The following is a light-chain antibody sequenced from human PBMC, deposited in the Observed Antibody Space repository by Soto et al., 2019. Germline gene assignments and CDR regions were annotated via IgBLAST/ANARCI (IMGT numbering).Light chain of an antibody. J-gene: IGLJ2*01. CDR2: YVS. V-gene: IGLV2-14*01. CDR3: SSYTSSSAL. CDR1: SSDVGGYNY. Sequence: QSALTQPASVSGSPGQSITISCTGTSSDVGGYNYVSWYQQHPGKAPKLMIYYVSNRPSGVSNRFSGSKSGNTASLTISGLQDEDEADYYCSSYTSSSALFGGGTKLTVL.